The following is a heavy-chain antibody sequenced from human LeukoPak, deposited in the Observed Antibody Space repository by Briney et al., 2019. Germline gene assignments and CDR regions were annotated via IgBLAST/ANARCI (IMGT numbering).Heavy chain of an antibody. J-gene: IGHJ4*02. Sequence: GGSLRLPCTASGFTFSDYWMSWVRQAPGKGLEWVANINQDGSEKYYVDSVKGRFTISRDNARRSLYLQMNSLRAEDTAIYYCARDHSSGWDDYWGQGTLVSVSS. V-gene: IGHV3-7*01. D-gene: IGHD6-19*01. CDR1: GFTFSDYW. CDR3: ARDHSSGWDDY. CDR2: INQDGSEK.